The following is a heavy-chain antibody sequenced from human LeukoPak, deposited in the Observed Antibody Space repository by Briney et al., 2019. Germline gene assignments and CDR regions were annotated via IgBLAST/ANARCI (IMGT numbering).Heavy chain of an antibody. Sequence: GGSLRLSCAASGFTFSSYSMNWVRQAPGKGLEWVSSISSSSSYIYYADSVKGRFTISRDNAKNSLYPQMNSLRAEDTAVYYCASNSAAISPGFDYWGQGTLVTVSS. CDR1: GFTFSSYS. D-gene: IGHD2-2*01. CDR2: ISSSSSYI. CDR3: ASNSAAISPGFDY. V-gene: IGHV3-21*01. J-gene: IGHJ4*02.